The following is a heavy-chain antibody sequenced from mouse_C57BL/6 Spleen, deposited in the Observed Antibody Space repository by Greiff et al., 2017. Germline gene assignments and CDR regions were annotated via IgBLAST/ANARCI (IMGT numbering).Heavy chain of an antibody. D-gene: IGHD2-10*02. CDR3: ARYDREYAFDY. J-gene: IGHJ2*01. CDR1: GYTFTDYY. V-gene: IGHV1-19*01. Sequence: EVQLQQSGPVLVKPGASVKMSCKASGYTFTDYYMNWVKQSHGKSLEWIGVINPYNGGTSYNQKFKGKDTLTVDKSSSTAYMELNSLTSEDSAVYYCARYDREYAFDYWGQGTTLTVSS. CDR2: INPYNGGT.